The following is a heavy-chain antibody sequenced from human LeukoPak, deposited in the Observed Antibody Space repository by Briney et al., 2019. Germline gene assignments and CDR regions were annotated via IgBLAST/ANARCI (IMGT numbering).Heavy chain of an antibody. CDR2: INYSGTT. J-gene: IGHJ4*02. CDR3: ARGYYGDRPLDY. Sequence: PSETLSLTCTVSGGSISSYYWSWIRQPPGKGLEWIGSINYSGTTYYNPSLKSRVTISVDTSKNQFSLKLSSVTAADTAVYYCARGYYGDRPLDYWGQGTLVTVSS. D-gene: IGHD4-17*01. CDR1: GGSISSYY. V-gene: IGHV4-59*12.